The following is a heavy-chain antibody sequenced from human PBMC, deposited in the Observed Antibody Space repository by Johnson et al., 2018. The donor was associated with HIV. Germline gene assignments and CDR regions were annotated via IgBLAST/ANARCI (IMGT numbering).Heavy chain of an antibody. CDR3: ATHLNDYGDTLTDDAFDI. Sequence: VQLLESGGGAVQPGRSLTLSCAASGFTFSIHAMYWVRQAPGKGLEWVAVISSQGTTSYYADSVKGRFTVSRDNSKNTLYLQMNSLRAEDTAMYYCATHLNDYGDTLTDDAFDIWGQGTLLTVSS. CDR1: GFTFSIHA. V-gene: IGHV3-30*04. CDR2: ISSQGTTS. J-gene: IGHJ3*02. D-gene: IGHD4-17*01.